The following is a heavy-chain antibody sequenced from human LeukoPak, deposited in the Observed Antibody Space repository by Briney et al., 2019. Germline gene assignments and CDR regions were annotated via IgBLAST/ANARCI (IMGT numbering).Heavy chain of an antibody. D-gene: IGHD3-22*01. CDR3: ARGVRNYYDSSGYYPFDY. Sequence: PSETLSLTCTVSGGSISSYYWSWIRQPPGKGLEWIGYIYYSGSTNYNPSLKSRVTISVDTSKNQFSLKLSSLTAADTAVYYCARGVRNYYDSSGYYPFDYWGQGTLVTVSS. CDR2: IYYSGST. V-gene: IGHV4-59*01. CDR1: GGSISSYY. J-gene: IGHJ4*02.